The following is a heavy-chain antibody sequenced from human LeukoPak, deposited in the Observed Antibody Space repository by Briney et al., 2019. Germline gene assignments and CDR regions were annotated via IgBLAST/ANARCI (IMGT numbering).Heavy chain of an antibody. V-gene: IGHV1-8*01. CDR1: GYTFTSYD. Sequence: ASVKVSCKASGYTFTSYDINWVRQATGQGLEWMGWMNSNSGNTGYAQKFQGRVIMTRNTSISTAYMELSSLRSEDTAVYYCARGSDIVVVPAAINWFDPWGQGTLVTVSS. CDR2: MNSNSGNT. CDR3: ARGSDIVVVPAAINWFDP. D-gene: IGHD2-2*01. J-gene: IGHJ5*02.